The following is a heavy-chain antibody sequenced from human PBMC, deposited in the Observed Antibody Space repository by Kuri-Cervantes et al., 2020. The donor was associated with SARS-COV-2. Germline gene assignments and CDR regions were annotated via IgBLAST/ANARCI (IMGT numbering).Heavy chain of an antibody. Sequence: GGSLRLSCAASGFTFSNAWMSWVRQAPGKGLEWVAFIRYDGSNKYYADSVKGRFTISRDNSKNTLYLQMNSLRAEDTAVYYCAKVVSYRYYYYMDVWSKGTTVTVSS. D-gene: IGHD1-26*01. J-gene: IGHJ6*03. V-gene: IGHV3-30*02. CDR3: AKVVSYRYYYYMDV. CDR2: IRYDGSNK. CDR1: GFTFSNAW.